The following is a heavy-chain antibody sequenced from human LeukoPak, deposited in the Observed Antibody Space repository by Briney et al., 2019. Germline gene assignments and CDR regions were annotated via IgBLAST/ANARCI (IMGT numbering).Heavy chain of an antibody. D-gene: IGHD1-26*01. CDR1: GGSISSSSYY. Sequence: PSETLSLTCTVSGGSISSSSYYWGWIRQPPGKGLEWIGSIYYSGSTYYNPSLKSRVTISVDTSKNQFSLKLSSVTAADTAVYYCARGVGAFFDAFDIWGQGTMVTVSS. CDR3: ARGVGAFFDAFDI. CDR2: IYYSGST. J-gene: IGHJ3*02. V-gene: IGHV4-39*07.